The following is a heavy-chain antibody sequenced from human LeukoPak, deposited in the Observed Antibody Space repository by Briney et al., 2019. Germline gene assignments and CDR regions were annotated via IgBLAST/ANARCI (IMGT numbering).Heavy chain of an antibody. Sequence: KPSETLSLTCAVYGGSFSGYYWSWIRQPPGKGLEWIGEINHSGSTNYNPSLKSRVTISVDMSKNQFSLKLSSVTAADTAVYYCARGLRFLADWGQGTLVTVSS. V-gene: IGHV4-34*01. CDR1: GGSFSGYY. CDR3: ARGLRFLAD. J-gene: IGHJ4*02. CDR2: INHSGST. D-gene: IGHD3-3*01.